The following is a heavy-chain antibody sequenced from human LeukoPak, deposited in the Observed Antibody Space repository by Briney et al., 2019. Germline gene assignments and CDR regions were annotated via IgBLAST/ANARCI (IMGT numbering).Heavy chain of an antibody. V-gene: IGHV3-23*01. CDR2: ISGSGGST. CDR3: AKDSESGSGISD. D-gene: IGHD3-10*01. J-gene: IGHJ4*02. CDR1: GFTFSSYA. Sequence: GGSLRLSCAASGFTFSSYAMSWVRQAPGKGLEWVSAISGSGGSTYYADSVKGRFTISRNNSKNTLYLQMNSLRGEDTAVYYCAKDSESGSGISDWGQGTLVTVSS.